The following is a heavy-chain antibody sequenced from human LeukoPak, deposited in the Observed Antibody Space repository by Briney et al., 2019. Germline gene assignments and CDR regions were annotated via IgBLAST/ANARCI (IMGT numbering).Heavy chain of an antibody. CDR1: GGSISSYY. Sequence: SETLSLTCTVSGGSISSYYWSWIRQPAGKGLEWIGRIYTSGSTNYNPSLKSRVTMSVDTSKNQFSLKLSSVTAADTAVYYCARSSITMVRGVFDYWGQGTLVAVSS. CDR3: ARSSITMVRGVFDY. J-gene: IGHJ4*02. V-gene: IGHV4-4*07. CDR2: IYTSGST. D-gene: IGHD3-10*01.